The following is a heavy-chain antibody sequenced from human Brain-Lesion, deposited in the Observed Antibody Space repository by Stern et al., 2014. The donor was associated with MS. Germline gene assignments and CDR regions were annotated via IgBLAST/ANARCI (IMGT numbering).Heavy chain of an antibody. CDR3: AGEEDIRYCSGGSCTGNWFDP. Sequence: VQLVESGPGLVKPSETLSLTCTVAGGSVSSTSYAWAWIRQPPGKGLEGIGTIYYSGDTYYRPSLKSRLTISLDTSKNQFSLRLGSVTAADTAVYYCAGEEDIRYCSGGSCTGNWFDPWGQGTLVTVSS. CDR2: IYYSGDT. D-gene: IGHD2-15*01. V-gene: IGHV4-39*01. J-gene: IGHJ5*02. CDR1: GGSVSSTSYA.